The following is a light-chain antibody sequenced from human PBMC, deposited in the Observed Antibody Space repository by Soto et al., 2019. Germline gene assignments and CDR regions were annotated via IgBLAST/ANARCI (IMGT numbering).Light chain of an antibody. CDR2: DAS. CDR1: QDISNY. V-gene: IGKV1-39*01. CDR3: QQSYSSPPT. Sequence: IQMTQTPSSLSSSVGDRVTITCQARQDISNYLNWYQQKPGRAPKLLIYDASNLETGVPSRFSGSGSGTLFTLTISSLQPEDFATYYCQQSYSSPPTFGQGTKVDIK. J-gene: IGKJ1*01.